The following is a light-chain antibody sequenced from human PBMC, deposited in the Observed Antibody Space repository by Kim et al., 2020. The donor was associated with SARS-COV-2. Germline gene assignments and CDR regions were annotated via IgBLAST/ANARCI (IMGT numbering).Light chain of an antibody. J-gene: IGKJ1*01. V-gene: IGKV1-5*01. Sequence: SAFVGDRVTITCRASQSISNWLAWYQQKPGKAPKLLINDASSLESGVPSRFSGSGTGTEFTLTISSLQPDDFATYYCQQYRNLWTFGQGTKVDIK. CDR2: DAS. CDR3: QQYRNLWT. CDR1: QSISNW.